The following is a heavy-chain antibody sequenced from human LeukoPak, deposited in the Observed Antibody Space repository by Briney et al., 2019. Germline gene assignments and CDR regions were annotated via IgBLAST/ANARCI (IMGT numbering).Heavy chain of an antibody. J-gene: IGHJ4*02. Sequence: PGGSLRLSCAASGLTFSSYAMHWVRQAPGKGLEYVSSISGSGGSTYYANSVKGRFTISRDNSKNTLYLQMGSLRAEDMAVYYCARRYCSGGSCSYFDYWGQGTLVTVSS. CDR2: ISGSGGST. CDR1: GLTFSSYA. CDR3: ARRYCSGGSCSYFDY. V-gene: IGHV3-64*01. D-gene: IGHD2-15*01.